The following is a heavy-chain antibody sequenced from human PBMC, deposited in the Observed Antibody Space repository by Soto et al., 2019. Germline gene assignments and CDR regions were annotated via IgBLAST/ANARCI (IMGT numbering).Heavy chain of an antibody. D-gene: IGHD2-8*01. CDR1: GGSISSSNW. Sequence: PSETLSLTCAVSGGSISSSNWWSWVRQPPGKGLEWIGEIYHSGSTNYNPSLKSRVTISVDKSKNQFSLKLSSVTAADTAVYYCARGCTNGVCSSLYYYYYGMDVWGQGTTVTVSS. V-gene: IGHV4-4*02. CDR3: ARGCTNGVCSSLYYYYYGMDV. CDR2: IYHSGST. J-gene: IGHJ6*02.